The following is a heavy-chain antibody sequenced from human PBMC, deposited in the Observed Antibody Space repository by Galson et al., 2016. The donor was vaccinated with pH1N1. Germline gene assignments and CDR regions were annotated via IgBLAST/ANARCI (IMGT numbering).Heavy chain of an antibody. D-gene: IGHD3-10*01. J-gene: IGHJ4*02. CDR2: INRDGTTI. CDR3: ARDCFGADDS. CDR1: GFSISNHW. Sequence: SLRLSCAAASGFSISNHWMHWVRQAPGKGLAWVSRINRDGTTINYADSVKGRFTISRDNGKNTLYLQMNSLRADDTAVYYCARDCFGADDSWGQGTLVTVSS. V-gene: IGHV3-74*01.